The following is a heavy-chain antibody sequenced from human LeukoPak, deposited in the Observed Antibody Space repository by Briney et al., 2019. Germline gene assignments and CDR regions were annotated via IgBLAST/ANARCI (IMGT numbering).Heavy chain of an antibody. V-gene: IGHV3-21*01. D-gene: IGHD3-3*01. CDR3: VTFWSGYLDY. CDR2: ISSSGSYI. Sequence: GGSLRLSCAASRFTFSSYSMNWVRQAPGKGLEWVSSISSSGSYIYYADSVKGRFTISRDNAKNSLYLQMNSLRAEDTAVYYCVTFWSGYLDYWGQGTLVTVSS. CDR1: RFTFSSYS. J-gene: IGHJ4*02.